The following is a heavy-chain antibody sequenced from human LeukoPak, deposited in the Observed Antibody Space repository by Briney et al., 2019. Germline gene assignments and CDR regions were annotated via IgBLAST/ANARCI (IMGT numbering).Heavy chain of an antibody. V-gene: IGHV3-7*01. CDR1: GFTFSIYW. Sequence: GGSLRLSCAASGFTFSIYWMSWVRQTPGEGLEWVANIKQDGSEKYYVDSVKGRFTISRDNAKNSLYLQMNSLRAEDTAVYCCARLRGYYYYYMDVWGKGTTVTVSS. CDR3: ARLRGYYYYYMDV. CDR2: IKQDGSEK. J-gene: IGHJ6*03.